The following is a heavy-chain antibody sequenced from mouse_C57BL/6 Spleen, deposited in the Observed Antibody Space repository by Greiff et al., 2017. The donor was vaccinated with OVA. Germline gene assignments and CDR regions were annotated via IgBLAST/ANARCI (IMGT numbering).Heavy chain of an antibody. CDR3: ARDYGSSYYAMDY. CDR1: GYTFTSYW. CDR2: IYPSDSET. Sequence: QVQLQQPGAELVRPGSSVKLSCKASGYTFTSYWMDWVKQRPGQGLEWIGNIYPSDSETHYNQKFKDKATLTVDKSSSTAYMPLSSLNSEDSAVYYCARDYGSSYYAMDYWGQGTSVTVSS. J-gene: IGHJ4*01. V-gene: IGHV1-61*01. D-gene: IGHD1-1*01.